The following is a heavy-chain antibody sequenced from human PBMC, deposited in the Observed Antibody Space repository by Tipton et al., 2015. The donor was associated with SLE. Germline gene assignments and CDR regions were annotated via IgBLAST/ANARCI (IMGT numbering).Heavy chain of an antibody. V-gene: IGHV3-30*18. D-gene: IGHD6-13*01. CDR3: AKDRDAEAAGMGY. CDR2: IWYDGSNK. J-gene: IGHJ4*02. CDR1: GFIFSSYG. Sequence: SLRLSCAASGFIFSSYGMHWVRQAPGKGLEWVAVIWYDGSNKYYADSVKGRFTISRDNSKNTLYLQMNSLRAEDTAVYYCAKDRDAEAAGMGYWGQGTLVTVSS.